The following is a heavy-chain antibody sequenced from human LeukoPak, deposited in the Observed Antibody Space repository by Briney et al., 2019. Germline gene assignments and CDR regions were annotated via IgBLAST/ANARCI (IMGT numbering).Heavy chain of an antibody. V-gene: IGHV4-59*01. Sequence: PSETLSLTCTVSGGSISSYYWSWIRQPPGKGLEWIGYIYYSGSTNYNPSLKSRVTISVDTSKNQLSLKLSSVTAADTAVYYCASHEGYSFDYWGQGTLVTVSS. CDR1: GGSISSYY. CDR3: ASHEGYSFDY. D-gene: IGHD1-1*01. J-gene: IGHJ4*02. CDR2: IYYSGST.